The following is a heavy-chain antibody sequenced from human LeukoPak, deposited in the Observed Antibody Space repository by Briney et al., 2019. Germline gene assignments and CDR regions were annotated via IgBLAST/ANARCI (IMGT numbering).Heavy chain of an antibody. V-gene: IGHV1-24*01. D-gene: IGHD4-17*01. CDR3: AKDSIGYGDYVEVYYYYGMDV. J-gene: IGHJ6*02. CDR1: GYTLTELS. Sequence: ASVKVSCKVSGYTLTELSMHWVRQAPGKGLEWMGGFDPEDGETIYAQKFQGRVTMTEDTSTDTAYMELSSLRSEDTAVYYCAKDSIGYGDYVEVYYYYGMDVWGQGTTVTVSS. CDR2: FDPEDGET.